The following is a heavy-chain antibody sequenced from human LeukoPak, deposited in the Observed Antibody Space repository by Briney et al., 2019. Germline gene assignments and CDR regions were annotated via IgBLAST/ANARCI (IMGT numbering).Heavy chain of an antibody. CDR3: ARDEIGGYFDY. CDR1: GFTFKTYW. D-gene: IGHD3-10*01. V-gene: IGHV3-7*01. J-gene: IGHJ4*02. Sequence: GGSLRLSYAASGFTFKTYWMSWVRQAPGKRLEWVANIKEDGSAKYYVDSVKGRFTISRDNARNSVYLQMNSLRAEDTGVYYCARDEIGGYFDYWGQGILVTVSS. CDR2: IKEDGSAK.